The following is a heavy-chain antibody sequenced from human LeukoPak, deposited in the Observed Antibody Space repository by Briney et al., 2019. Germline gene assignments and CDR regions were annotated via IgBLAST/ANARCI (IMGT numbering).Heavy chain of an antibody. CDR2: IYYSGST. D-gene: IGHD5-18*01. V-gene: IGHV4-28*01. Sequence: SETLSLTCAVSDYSISSTEWWGWIRQSPGKGLEWIGYIYYSGSTYYNPSLKSRVTMSVDTSKNQFSLKLSSVTAVDTAVYYCARTAVHTRTYFESWGQGTLVTVSS. CDR1: DYSISSTEW. J-gene: IGHJ4*02. CDR3: ARTAVHTRTYFES.